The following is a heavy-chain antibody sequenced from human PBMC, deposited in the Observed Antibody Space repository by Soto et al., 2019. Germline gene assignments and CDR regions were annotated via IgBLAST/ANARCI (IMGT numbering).Heavy chain of an antibody. D-gene: IGHD3-10*01. J-gene: IGHJ6*02. CDR1: GFTFSSYA. CDR3: ETLPMFRGRYYYGMDV. CDR2: ISGSGGST. V-gene: IGHV3-23*01. Sequence: EVQLLESGGGLVQPGGSLRLSCAASGFTFSSYAMSWVRQATGKGLEWVSAISGSGGSTYYADSVKGRFTVSRDNSKNTLYLQMNSLRAADTAVYYCETLPMFRGRYYYGMDVWGQGTTVTVSS.